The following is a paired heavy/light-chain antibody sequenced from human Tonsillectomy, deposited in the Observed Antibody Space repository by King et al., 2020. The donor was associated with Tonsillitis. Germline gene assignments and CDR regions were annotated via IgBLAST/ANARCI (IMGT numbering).Light chain of an antibody. CDR1: QSLVHSDGNTY. J-gene: IGKJ1*01. Sequence: DVVMTQSPLSLPVTLGQPASISCRSSQSLVHSDGNTYLNWFQQRPGQSPRRLIYKVSNRDSGVPDRFSGSGSGTDFTLKISRVEAEDVGVYYCMQGTHWPPWTFGQGTKVEIK. V-gene: IGKV2-30*02. CDR3: MQGTHWPPWT. CDR2: KVS.
Heavy chain of an antibody. CDR1: GITLSIYG. CDR2: IHYDGSNQ. V-gene: IGHV3-30*02. CDR3: VKDGWELLGDAFDF. D-gene: IGHD1-26*01. J-gene: IGHJ3*01. Sequence: QVQLVESGGGVVQPGGSLRLSCAASGITLSIYGMHWVRQAPGKGLEWVAFIHYDGSNQYYADSVKGRFTISRDNSKNTLFLQLNSLRAEDTAVYYCVKDGWELLGDAFDFWGQGTVVTVSS.